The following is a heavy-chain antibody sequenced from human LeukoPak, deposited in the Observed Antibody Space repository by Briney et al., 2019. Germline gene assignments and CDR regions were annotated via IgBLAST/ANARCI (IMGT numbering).Heavy chain of an antibody. CDR3: ARLLGGGWYDYYYYMDV. CDR2: IYYSGST. CDR1: GGSISSSSYY. Sequence: PSETLSLTCTVSGGSISSSSYYWGWIRQPPGKGLEWIGSIYYSGSTYYNPSLKSRVTISVDTSKNQFSLKLSSVTAADTAVYYCARLLGGGWYDYYYYMDVWGKGTTVTVSS. V-gene: IGHV4-39*01. J-gene: IGHJ6*03. D-gene: IGHD7-27*01.